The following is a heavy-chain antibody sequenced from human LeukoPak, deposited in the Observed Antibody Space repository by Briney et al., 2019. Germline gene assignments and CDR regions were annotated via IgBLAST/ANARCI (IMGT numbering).Heavy chain of an antibody. J-gene: IGHJ4*02. CDR3: ADLGTPY. Sequence: AGGSLRLSCAASGFTFSDHNMDWVCQAPGKGLEWVGRIKNKTNSYTTRYAAPVQGRFTISRDDLKNSLYLQMNSLKTEDTAVYYCADLGTPYWGQGTLVTVSS. CDR2: IKNKTNSYTT. V-gene: IGHV3-72*01. CDR1: GFTFSDHN.